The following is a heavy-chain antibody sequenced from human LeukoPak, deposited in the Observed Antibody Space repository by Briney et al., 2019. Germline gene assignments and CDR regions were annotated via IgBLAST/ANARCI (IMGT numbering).Heavy chain of an antibody. V-gene: IGHV1-2*02. Sequence: ASVKVSCKASGYTFTDYYIHWVRQAPGQGLEWMGWINPKSGGTKNAQKFRGRVTMTRDTSVSTAYMELSSLISGDTAVYYCATESGYSSLSDYWGQGTLLTVSS. J-gene: IGHJ4*02. CDR2: INPKSGGT. D-gene: IGHD6-19*01. CDR1: GYTFTDYY. CDR3: ATESGYSSLSDY.